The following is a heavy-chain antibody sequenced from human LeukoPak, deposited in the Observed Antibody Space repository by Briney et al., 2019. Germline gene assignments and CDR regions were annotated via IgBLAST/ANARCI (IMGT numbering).Heavy chain of an antibody. CDR3: TRHREGYYYDSSGLDY. J-gene: IGHJ4*02. D-gene: IGHD3-22*01. CDR1: GFTFSGSA. CDR2: IRSKANSYAT. V-gene: IGHV3-73*01. Sequence: GGSLRLSCAASGFTFSGSAMHWVRQASGKGPEWVGRIRSKANSYATAYAASVKGRFTISRDDSKNTAYLQMNSLKTEDTAVYYCTRHREGYYYDSSGLDYWGQGTLVTVSS.